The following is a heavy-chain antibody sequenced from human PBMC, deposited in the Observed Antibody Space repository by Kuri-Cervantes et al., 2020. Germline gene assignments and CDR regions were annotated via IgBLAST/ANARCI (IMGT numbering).Heavy chain of an antibody. CDR1: GFTFTSSA. CDR3: AADRVVVGWFSLQTGV. Sequence: SVQVSCKASGFTFTSSAVQWVRQARGQRLEWIGWIVVGSGNTNYAQKFQERVTITRDMSTSTAYMELSSLRSEDTAVYYCAADRVVVGWFSLQTGVWGQGTLVTVSS. CDR2: IVVGSGNT. J-gene: IGHJ4*02. V-gene: IGHV1-58*01. D-gene: IGHD3-22*01.